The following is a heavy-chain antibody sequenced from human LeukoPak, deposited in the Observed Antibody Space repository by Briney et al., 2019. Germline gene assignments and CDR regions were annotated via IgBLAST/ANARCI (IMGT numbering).Heavy chain of an antibody. V-gene: IGHV4-34*01. CDR2: INYSGST. Sequence: SETLSLTCAVYGGSFSGYYWSWIRQPPGKGLEWIGEINYSGSTNYNPSLKSRVTISVDTSKNQFSLKLSSVTAADTAVYYCASYLGQWLGNYWFDPWGQGTLVTVSS. CDR1: GGSFSGYY. D-gene: IGHD6-19*01. CDR3: ASYLGQWLGNYWFDP. J-gene: IGHJ5*02.